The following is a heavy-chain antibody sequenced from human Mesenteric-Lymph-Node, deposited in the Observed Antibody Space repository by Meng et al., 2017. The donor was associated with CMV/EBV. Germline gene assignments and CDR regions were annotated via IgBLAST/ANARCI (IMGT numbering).Heavy chain of an antibody. D-gene: IGHD2-15*01. J-gene: IGHJ6*02. V-gene: IGHV4-31*03. CDR1: GGSISSGGYY. Sequence: SETLSLTCTVSGGSISSGGYYWSWIRQHPGKGLEWIGYIYYSGTTYYNPSLKSRITISVDTSKNQFSLKLSSVTAADTAVYYCARAPVVTAKGNTYYYYGMDVRGQGTTVTVSS. CDR3: ARAPVVTAKGNTYYYYGMDV. CDR2: IYYSGTT.